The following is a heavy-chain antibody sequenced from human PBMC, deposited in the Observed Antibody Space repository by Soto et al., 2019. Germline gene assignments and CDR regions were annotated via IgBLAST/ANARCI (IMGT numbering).Heavy chain of an antibody. Sequence: NPSETLSLTCTVSGGSISSGDYYWSWIRQPPGKGLEWIGYIYYSGSTYYNPSLKSRVTISVDTSKNQFSLKLSSVTAADTAVYYCARDRVVAATEYYYYGMDVWGQGTTVTVSS. CDR3: ARDRVVAATEYYYYGMDV. V-gene: IGHV4-30-4*01. J-gene: IGHJ6*02. D-gene: IGHD2-15*01. CDR2: IYYSGST. CDR1: GGSISSGDYY.